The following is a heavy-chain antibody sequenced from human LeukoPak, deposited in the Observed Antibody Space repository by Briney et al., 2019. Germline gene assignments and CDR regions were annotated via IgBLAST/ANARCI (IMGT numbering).Heavy chain of an antibody. V-gene: IGHV3-7*01. Sequence: GGSLRLSCAASGFTFSTYWMSWVRQAPGKGLEWVANIKQDGSEKYYVDSVKDRFTISRDNAKISLYLQMNSLRVEDTAVYYCARNVYRTFDSWDQGTLVTVSS. J-gene: IGHJ4*02. D-gene: IGHD1-14*01. CDR2: IKQDGSEK. CDR3: ARNVYRTFDS. CDR1: GFTFSTYW.